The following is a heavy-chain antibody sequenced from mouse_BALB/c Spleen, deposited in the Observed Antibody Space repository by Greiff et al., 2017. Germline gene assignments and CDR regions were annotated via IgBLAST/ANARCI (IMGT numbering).Heavy chain of an antibody. CDR2: INPGSGGT. Sequence: QVQLKQSGAELVRPGTSVKVSCKASGYAFTNYLIEWVKQRPGQGLEWIGVINPGSGGTNYNEKFKGKATLTADKSSSTAYMQLSSLTSDDSAVYFCARYGNYAWGQGTLVTVSA. CDR1: GYAFTNYL. V-gene: IGHV1-54*01. CDR3: ARYGNYA. D-gene: IGHD2-1*01. J-gene: IGHJ3*01.